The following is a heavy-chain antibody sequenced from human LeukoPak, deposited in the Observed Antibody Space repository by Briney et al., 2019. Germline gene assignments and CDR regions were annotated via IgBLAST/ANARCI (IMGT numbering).Heavy chain of an antibody. D-gene: IGHD3-22*01. CDR3: ARASLTYDSSGYYYRVFDY. Sequence: PSGTLSLTCAVSGGSISSSNWWGWVRQPPGKGLEWIGEIYHSGSTNYNPSLKSRVTISVDKSKNQFSLKLSSVTAADTAVYYCARASLTYDSSGYYYRVFDYWGQGTLVTVSS. CDR1: GGSISSSNW. J-gene: IGHJ4*02. CDR2: IYHSGST. V-gene: IGHV4-4*02.